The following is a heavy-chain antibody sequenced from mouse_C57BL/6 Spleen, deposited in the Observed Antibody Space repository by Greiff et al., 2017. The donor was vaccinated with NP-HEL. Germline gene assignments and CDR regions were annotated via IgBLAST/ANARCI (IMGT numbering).Heavy chain of an antibody. CDR1: GYSITSGYY. CDR3: AREGYDYGYAMDY. D-gene: IGHD2-4*01. Sequence: VQLKESGPGLVKPSQSLSLTCSVTGYSITSGYYWNWIRQFPGNKLEWMGYISYDGSNNYNPSLKNRISITRDTSKNQFFLKLNSVTTEDTATYYCAREGYDYGYAMDYWGQGTSVTVSS. CDR2: ISYDGSN. J-gene: IGHJ4*01. V-gene: IGHV3-6*01.